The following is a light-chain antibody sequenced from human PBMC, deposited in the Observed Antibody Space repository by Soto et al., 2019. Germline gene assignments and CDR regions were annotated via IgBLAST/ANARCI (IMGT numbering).Light chain of an antibody. CDR3: QSYDSSLRGHVV. CDR1: SSNIGAGYD. V-gene: IGLV1-40*01. J-gene: IGLJ2*01. CDR2: GNS. Sequence: QPVLTQPPSVSGAPGQRVTISCTGSSSNIGAGYDVHWYQQLPGTAPKLLIYGNSNRPSGVPDRFSGSKSGTSASLAITGRQAEDEADYYCQSYDSSLRGHVVFGGGTKLTVL.